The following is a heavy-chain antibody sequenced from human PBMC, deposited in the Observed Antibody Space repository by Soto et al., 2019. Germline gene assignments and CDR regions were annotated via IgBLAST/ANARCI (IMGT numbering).Heavy chain of an antibody. CDR1: GYTFTSYY. CDR3: ARDRHYCSSTSCYADAFDI. CDR2: INPSGGSS. Sequence: SGNVSCKASGYTFTSYYMHWVRQAPGQGLEWMGIINPSGGSSTYAQKFQGRVTMTRDASTSTVYMELSSLRSEDTAVYYCARDRHYCSSTSCYADAFDIWGQGTMVTVSS. J-gene: IGHJ3*02. D-gene: IGHD2-2*01. V-gene: IGHV1-46*03.